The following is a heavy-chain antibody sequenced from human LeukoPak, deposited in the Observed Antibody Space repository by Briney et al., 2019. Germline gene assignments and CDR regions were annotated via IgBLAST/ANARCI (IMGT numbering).Heavy chain of an antibody. CDR3: AKVGDTDNIDY. Sequence: ASENVSCNVSGYTVTELSMHWVRQAPGTGLEWMGGFDPEDGETIYPQKFQGRVTMTEDTSTDTAYMELSSVRYDDTAIYYCAKVGDTDNIDYWGQGTLVTVSS. D-gene: IGHD2-21*02. CDR1: GYTVTELS. CDR2: FDPEDGET. V-gene: IGHV1-24*01. J-gene: IGHJ4*02.